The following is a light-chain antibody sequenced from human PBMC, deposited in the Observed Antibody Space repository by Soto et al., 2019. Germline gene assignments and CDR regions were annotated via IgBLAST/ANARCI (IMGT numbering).Light chain of an antibody. V-gene: IGKV3-15*01. CDR3: QQYNDWPLT. J-gene: IGKJ4*01. CDR1: QSVGTN. CDR2: GAS. Sequence: EIVMTQSPATLSVSPGERATLSCRASQSVGTNLAWYQQKPGQAPRLLVYGASTRATGIPASFSGSGSGTEFTLTISSLQSEVFAVYYCQQYNDWPLTFGGGTKVEIK.